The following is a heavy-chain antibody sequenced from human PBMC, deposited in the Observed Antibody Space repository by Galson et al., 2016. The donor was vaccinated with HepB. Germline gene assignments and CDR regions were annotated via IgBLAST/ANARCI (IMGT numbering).Heavy chain of an antibody. CDR1: GCTFRSYG. V-gene: IGHV3-30*18. Sequence: SLRLSCAASGCTFRSYGMHWVRQAPGKGLEWVAVISYDGNNKYYADSVKGRFTISRDNSKNTLYLQMNSLRAEDTAVDYCAKDGRDAYNFNYYYYAMDVWGQGTLVTVPS. J-gene: IGHJ6*02. CDR3: AKDGRDAYNFNYYYYAMDV. D-gene: IGHD5-24*01. CDR2: ISYDGNNK.